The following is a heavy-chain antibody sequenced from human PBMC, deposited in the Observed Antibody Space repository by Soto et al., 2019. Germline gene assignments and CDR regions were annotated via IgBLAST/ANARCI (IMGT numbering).Heavy chain of an antibody. Sequence: AELLSLPCIVSGGSVYSDGYYWSWIRQPPGKRPEWIGYIFYSGTTQYSPALASRVSISLETSKNQFALERKSVTAADTAVYYCATGGATRNSYYFDSWGPRTLDTFSS. CDR1: GGSVYSDGYY. CDR2: IFYSGTT. CDR3: ATGGATRNSYYFDS. V-gene: IGHV4-61*08. D-gene: IGHD5-18*01. J-gene: IGHJ4*02.